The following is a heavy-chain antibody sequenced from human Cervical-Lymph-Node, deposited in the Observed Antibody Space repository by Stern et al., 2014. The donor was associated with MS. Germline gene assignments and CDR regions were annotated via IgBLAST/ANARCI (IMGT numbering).Heavy chain of an antibody. CDR1: GYTFTSYG. CDR3: ARDRIKPLEYYGMDV. V-gene: IGHV1-18*01. J-gene: IGHJ6*02. Sequence: QVQLVESGAEVKKPGASVKVSCKASGYTFTSYGISWVRQDPGQGLEWMGWISAYNGNTNYAQKLQGRVTMTTDASTSTAYMELRGLRSDDTAVYYCARDRIKPLEYYGMDVWGQGTTVTVSS. D-gene: IGHD3-3*01. CDR2: ISAYNGNT.